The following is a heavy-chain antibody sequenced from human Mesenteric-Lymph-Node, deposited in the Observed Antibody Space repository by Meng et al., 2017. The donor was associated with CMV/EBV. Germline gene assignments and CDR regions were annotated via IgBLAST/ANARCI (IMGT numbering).Heavy chain of an antibody. J-gene: IGHJ4*02. Sequence: ASVKVSCKASEYTFIDYYMHWVRQAPGQGLEWMGWINPNTGDTVYAQKFQGRVTMTRDMSIDTVYMDLTRLRSDDTAVYYCARDVVYSGTYQHNYYFDFWGQGTLVTVSS. D-gene: IGHD1-26*01. CDR1: EYTFIDYY. CDR2: INPNTGDT. CDR3: ARDVVYSGTYQHNYYFDF. V-gene: IGHV1-2*02.